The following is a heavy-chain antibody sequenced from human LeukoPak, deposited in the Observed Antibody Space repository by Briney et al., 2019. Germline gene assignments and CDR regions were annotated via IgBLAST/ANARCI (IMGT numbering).Heavy chain of an antibody. CDR2: ISSSSSTI. V-gene: IGHV3-48*01. CDR1: GFTFSSYS. Sequence: GGSLRLSCAASGFTFSSYSMNWARQAPGKGLEWVSYISSSSSTIYYADSVKGRFTISRDNAKNSLYLQMNSLRAEDTAVYYCARDRHRYHYDGSGYPPYWGQGTLVTVSS. J-gene: IGHJ4*02. CDR3: ARDRHRYHYDGSGYPPY. D-gene: IGHD3-22*01.